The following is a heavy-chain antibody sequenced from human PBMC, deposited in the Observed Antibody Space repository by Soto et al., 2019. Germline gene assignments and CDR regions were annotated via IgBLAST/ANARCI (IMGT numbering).Heavy chain of an antibody. CDR2: ISSSSSTI. Sequence: RGSLRLSCAASGFTFSSYSMNWVRQAPGKGLEWVSYISSSSSTIYYADSVKGRFTISRDNAKNSLYLQMNSLRAEDTAVYYCARYYDFWSGYSSGDAFDIWGQGTMVTVSS. V-gene: IGHV3-48*01. CDR3: ARYYDFWSGYSSGDAFDI. CDR1: GFTFSSYS. D-gene: IGHD3-3*01. J-gene: IGHJ3*02.